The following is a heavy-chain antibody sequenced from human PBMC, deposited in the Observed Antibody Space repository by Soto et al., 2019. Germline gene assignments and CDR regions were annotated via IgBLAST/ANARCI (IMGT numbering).Heavy chain of an antibody. CDR3: ARAPLGGWLIGSATYGYGMDV. J-gene: IGHJ6*02. CDR2: ISSSGTTI. D-gene: IGHD3-10*01. CDR1: GFTFSSYE. V-gene: IGHV3-48*03. Sequence: GGSLRLSCAASGFTFSSYEMNWVRQAPGKGLEWVSYISSSGTTIYYADSVKGRFTISRDNAKNSLFLQMNSLRAEDTAVYYCARAPLGGWLIGSATYGYGMDVWGHGTTLTVSS.